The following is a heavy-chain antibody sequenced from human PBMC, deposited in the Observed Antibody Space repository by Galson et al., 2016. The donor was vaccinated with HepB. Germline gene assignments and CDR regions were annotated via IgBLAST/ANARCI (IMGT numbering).Heavy chain of an antibody. CDR3: ARKKLSIATDSTPDLES. J-gene: IGHJ5*01. V-gene: IGHV3-23*01. Sequence: SLRLSCAASGFAFSNYAMTWVRQIPGRRLEWVAGTSSSANSIYYADSVKGRFTISRDNSINSLFLYMNSLRAEDTGVYFCARKKLSIATDSTPDLESWGQGTLVTVSS. D-gene: IGHD1-14*01. CDR1: GFAFSNYA. CDR2: TSSSANSI.